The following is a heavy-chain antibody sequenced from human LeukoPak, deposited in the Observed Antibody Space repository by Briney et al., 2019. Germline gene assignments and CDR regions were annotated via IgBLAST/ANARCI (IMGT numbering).Heavy chain of an antibody. CDR3: AKPDCSSSPCYFTANGMDV. Sequence: GGSLRLSCAASGFTFSNYAMTWVRQAPGKGLEWVSSIIVGGTGTHSADSVRGPFTISRDNSKNTLYLQMNSLRAEDTAIYYCAKPDCSSSPCYFTANGMDVWGQGTTVTVSS. V-gene: IGHV3-23*01. CDR1: GFTFSNYA. D-gene: IGHD2-2*01. CDR2: IIVGGTGT. J-gene: IGHJ6*02.